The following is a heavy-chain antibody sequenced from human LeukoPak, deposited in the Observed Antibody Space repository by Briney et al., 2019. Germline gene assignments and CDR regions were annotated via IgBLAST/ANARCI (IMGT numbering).Heavy chain of an antibody. CDR3: ARETEAFDS. Sequence: GGSLRLSCVASGFTFSSYAMHWVRQAPGKGLEWVTLISYDGSNKYSADSVKGRFTISRDNSKNTLYLQMNSLRAEDTAVYYCARETEAFDSWGQGTLVTVSS. J-gene: IGHJ4*02. CDR1: GFTFSSYA. V-gene: IGHV3-30-3*01. CDR2: ISYDGSNK.